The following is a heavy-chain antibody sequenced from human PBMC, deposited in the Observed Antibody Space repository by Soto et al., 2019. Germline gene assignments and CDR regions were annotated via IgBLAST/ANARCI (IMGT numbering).Heavy chain of an antibody. J-gene: IGHJ6*02. Sequence: EVQLVESGGGLVQPGRSLRLSCAASGFRFEDYAMHWVRQGPGKGLGWVSGIAWNSDIIGYADSVKGRLTISRDNGNNSLYLQMNSLRPEDTALYYCAKDHYGSAIYGMDVWGQGTTVTVSS. CDR1: GFRFEDYA. V-gene: IGHV3-9*01. CDR2: IAWNSDII. D-gene: IGHD3-10*01. CDR3: AKDHYGSAIYGMDV.